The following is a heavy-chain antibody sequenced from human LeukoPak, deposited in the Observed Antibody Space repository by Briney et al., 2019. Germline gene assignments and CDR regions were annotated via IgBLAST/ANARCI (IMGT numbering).Heavy chain of an antibody. J-gene: IGHJ6*04. CDR3: ARGRFDIAAAGTGLGV. D-gene: IGHD6-13*01. CDR1: GGSISSYY. Sequence: SETLSLTCTVFGGSISSYYWSWIRQPPGKGLEWIGYIYYSGGTNYNPSLKSRVTISVDTSKNQFSLKLSSVTAADTAVYYCARGRFDIAAAGTGLGVWGKGTTVTVSS. CDR2: IYYSGGT. V-gene: IGHV4-59*01.